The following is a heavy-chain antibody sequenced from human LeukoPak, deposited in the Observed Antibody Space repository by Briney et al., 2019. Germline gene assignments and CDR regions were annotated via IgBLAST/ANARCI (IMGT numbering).Heavy chain of an antibody. V-gene: IGHV3-49*04. CDR1: GFNFGDYA. Sequence: PGGSLRLSCTASGFNFGDYAVSWVRQAPGKGLEWVGLIRSKAYGGATEYAASVKGRFTISRDNSKNTLYLQMNSLRAEDTAVYYCARSQILDWGQGTLVTVSS. CDR3: ARSQILD. D-gene: IGHD2-15*01. CDR2: IRSKAYGGAT. J-gene: IGHJ4*02.